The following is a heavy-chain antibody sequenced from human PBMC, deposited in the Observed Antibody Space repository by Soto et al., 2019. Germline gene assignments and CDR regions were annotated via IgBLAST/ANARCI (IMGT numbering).Heavy chain of an antibody. CDR2: FDPEDGET. V-gene: IGHV1-24*01. CDR3: ATDLPRRRSSWYLMI. Sequence: ASVQVSCKVSGYTLTELSMHWVRQAPGKGLEWMGGFDPEDGETIYAQKFQGRVTMTEDTSTDTAYMELSSLRSEDTAVYYCATDLPRRRSSWYLMIWGQGTLVTVSS. D-gene: IGHD6-13*01. J-gene: IGHJ4*02. CDR1: GYTLTELS.